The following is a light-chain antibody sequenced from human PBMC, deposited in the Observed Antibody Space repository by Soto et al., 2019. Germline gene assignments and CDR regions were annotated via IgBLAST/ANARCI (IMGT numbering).Light chain of an antibody. V-gene: IGKV1-5*03. J-gene: IGKJ1*01. CDR3: QQYNSYSWT. CDR2: KAS. Sequence: DIQMTQSPSTLSPSVGDRVTITCRASQSISSWLAWYQQKPGKAPKXLIYKASSLESGVPSRFSGSGSGTELTINISSLQPDDCATYYCQQYNSYSWTFGQGTKVDIK. CDR1: QSISSW.